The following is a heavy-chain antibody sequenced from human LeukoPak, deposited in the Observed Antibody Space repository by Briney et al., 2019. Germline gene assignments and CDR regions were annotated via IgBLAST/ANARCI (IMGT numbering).Heavy chain of an antibody. Sequence: SETLSLTCAVYGGSFSGYYWSWIRQPPGKGLEWIGEINHSGSTNYNPSLKSRVTISVDTSKNQFSLKLSSVTAADTAVYYCARLFCGGDCPYYYYMDVWGKGTTVTVSS. CDR3: ARLFCGGDCPYYYYMDV. V-gene: IGHV4-34*01. D-gene: IGHD2-21*02. CDR2: INHSGST. J-gene: IGHJ6*03. CDR1: GGSFSGYY.